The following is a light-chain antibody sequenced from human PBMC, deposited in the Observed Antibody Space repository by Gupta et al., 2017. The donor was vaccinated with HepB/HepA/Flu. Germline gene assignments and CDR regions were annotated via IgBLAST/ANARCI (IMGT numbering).Light chain of an antibody. V-gene: IGLV1-44*01. CDR2: SNN. CDR1: NSNIEINT. Sequence: QSVLTQPPSASGTPGQRATISCSGSNSNIEINTVNWYQQLPGTAPKLLIYSNNQRPSGVPDRFYGSKSGTSGSLAISGLQSEVEADYYCAAWDDSLNGPVFGPGTKVTVL. CDR3: AAWDDSLNGPV. J-gene: IGLJ1*01.